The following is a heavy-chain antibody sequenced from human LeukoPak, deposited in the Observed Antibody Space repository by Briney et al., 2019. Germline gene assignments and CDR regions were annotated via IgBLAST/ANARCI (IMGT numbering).Heavy chain of an antibody. D-gene: IGHD2-2*01. CDR3: ARGDCSATSCYYFDY. J-gene: IGHJ4*02. CDR1: RFSFSGHY. CDR2: ISSTITTI. V-gene: IGHV3-11*04. Sequence: GGSLRLSCAASRFSFSGHYMSWIRQAPGKGLEWVSYISSTITTIYYADSVKGRFTISRDNAKNSLYLQMSSLRAEDTAVYYCARGDCSATSCYYFDYWGQGTLVTVSS.